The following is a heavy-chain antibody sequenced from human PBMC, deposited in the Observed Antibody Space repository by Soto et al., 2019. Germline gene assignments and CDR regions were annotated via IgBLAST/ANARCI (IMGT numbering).Heavy chain of an antibody. CDR2: ISAYSGNT. J-gene: IGHJ4*02. Sequence: QVRLVQSGAEAKKPGASVKVSCKASGYTFTSYGISWVRQAPGQGLEWMGWISAYSGNTNYAQKLQGRVTMTTDTSTSTANMDLRSWRSDDTAVYYCARKNDYGDFDYWGQGTLVTVSS. V-gene: IGHV1-18*01. CDR3: ARKNDYGDFDY. CDR1: GYTFTSYG. D-gene: IGHD4-17*01.